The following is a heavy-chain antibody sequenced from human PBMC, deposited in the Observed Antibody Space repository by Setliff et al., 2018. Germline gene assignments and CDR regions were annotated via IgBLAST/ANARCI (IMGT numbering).Heavy chain of an antibody. CDR2: IFARGSM. J-gene: IGHJ4*02. Sequence: SETLSLTCTVSGGSISSRTYYWIWFRQPAGTAREWLGHIFARGSMNYNPSLRSRITISQARSENQFSLTLSSVAAADTAVYYCARGRYYESNSYYFPFDFWGQGMLVTVSS. CDR1: GGSISSRTYY. D-gene: IGHD3-22*01. V-gene: IGHV4-61*09. CDR3: ARGRYYESNSYYFPFDF.